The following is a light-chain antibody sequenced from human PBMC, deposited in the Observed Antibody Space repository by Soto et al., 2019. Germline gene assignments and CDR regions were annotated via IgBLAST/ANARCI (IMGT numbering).Light chain of an antibody. V-gene: IGLV2-8*01. CDR2: EVT. CDR1: SSDVGAYNY. CDR3: TSYVGNDIGV. J-gene: IGLJ3*02. Sequence: QSALTQPPSASGSPGQSVTISCTGTSSDVGAYNYVSWYQQYPGKAPKLMIYEVTKRPSGVPDRFSGSKSGNTASLTVSGLKAEDESYYYCTSYVGNDIGVVGGGTKVTVL.